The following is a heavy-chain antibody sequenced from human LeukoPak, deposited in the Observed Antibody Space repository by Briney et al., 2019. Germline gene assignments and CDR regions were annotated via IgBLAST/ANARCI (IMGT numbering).Heavy chain of an antibody. CDR3: AKGVRSGTYYNRFDP. Sequence: GGSHRLSCVASGFTLDDSALHWVRQAPGKGLEWISLISGDGDNTYYADSVKGRFTISRDTSTNSLYLQMSSLRAEDTAFYYCAKGVRSGTYYNRFDPWGQGTLVTVSS. D-gene: IGHD1-26*01. CDR2: ISGDGDNT. CDR1: GFTLDDSA. J-gene: IGHJ5*02. V-gene: IGHV3-43*02.